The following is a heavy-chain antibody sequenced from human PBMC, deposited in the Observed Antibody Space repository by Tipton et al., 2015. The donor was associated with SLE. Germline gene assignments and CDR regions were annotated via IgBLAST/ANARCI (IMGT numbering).Heavy chain of an antibody. J-gene: IGHJ6*02. CDR3: ARARSEYDFWSGYYRYYYYYGMDV. CDR2: INPNSGGT. Sequence: QSGAEMKKPGASVKVSCKASGYTFTGYYMHWVRRAPGQGLEWMGWINPNSGGTNYAQKFQGRVTMTTDTSTSTAYMELSSLRSEDTAVYYCARARSEYDFWSGYYRYYYYYGMDVWGQGTTVTVSS. CDR1: GYTFTGYY. V-gene: IGHV1-2*02. D-gene: IGHD3-3*01.